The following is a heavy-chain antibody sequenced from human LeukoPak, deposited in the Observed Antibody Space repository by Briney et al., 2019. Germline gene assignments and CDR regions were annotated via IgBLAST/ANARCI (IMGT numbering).Heavy chain of an antibody. D-gene: IGHD1-26*01. CDR2: IYTSGST. CDR1: GSSISSYY. J-gene: IGHJ4*02. CDR3: ARRRSSRGFDC. Sequence: PSETLSLTCTVSGSSISSYYWNWIRQPAGKGLEWIGRIYTSGSTNYNPSLKSRVTISVDKSKNQFSLKLSSVTAADTAVYYCARRRSSRGFDCWGQGTLVTVSS. V-gene: IGHV4-4*07.